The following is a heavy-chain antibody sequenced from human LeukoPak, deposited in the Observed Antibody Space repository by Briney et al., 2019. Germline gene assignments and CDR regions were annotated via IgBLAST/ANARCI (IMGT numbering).Heavy chain of an antibody. Sequence: GRSLRLSCAASGFTFSSYVMHWVRQAPGKGLEWVAVISYDGSNKYYADSVKGRFTISRDNSKNTLYLQMNSLRAEDTAVYYCAKSTISSSWYAGFDPWGQGTLVTVSS. J-gene: IGHJ5*02. CDR2: ISYDGSNK. D-gene: IGHD6-13*01. V-gene: IGHV3-30*18. CDR1: GFTFSSYV. CDR3: AKSTISSSWYAGFDP.